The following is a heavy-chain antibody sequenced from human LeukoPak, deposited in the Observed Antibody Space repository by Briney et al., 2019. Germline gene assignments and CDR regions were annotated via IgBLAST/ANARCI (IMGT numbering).Heavy chain of an antibody. V-gene: IGHV1-69*06. J-gene: IGHJ4*02. CDR1: GGTFSSYA. CDR3: ASSLGLDILTGYLDY. CDR2: IIPIFGTA. D-gene: IGHD3-9*01. Sequence: SVKVSCKASGGTFSSYAISWVRQAPGQGLEWMGGIIPIFGTANYAQKFQGRVTITADKSTSTAYMELSSLRSEDTAVYYCASSLGLDILTGYLDYWGQGTLVTVSS.